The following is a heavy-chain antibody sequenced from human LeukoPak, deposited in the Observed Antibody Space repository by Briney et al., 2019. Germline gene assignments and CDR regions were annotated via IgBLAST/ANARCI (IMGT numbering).Heavy chain of an antibody. J-gene: IGHJ4*02. CDR1: GGSISSGDYY. CDR3: ARATAAGTDFDY. V-gene: IGHV4-30-4*01. D-gene: IGHD6-13*01. CDR2: IYYSGST. Sequence: PSETLSLTCTVSGGSISSGDYYWGWIRQPPGKGLERIGYIYYSGSTYYNPSLKSRVSISVDTSKNQFSLKLSSVTAADTAVYYCARATAAGTDFDYWGQGTLVTVSS.